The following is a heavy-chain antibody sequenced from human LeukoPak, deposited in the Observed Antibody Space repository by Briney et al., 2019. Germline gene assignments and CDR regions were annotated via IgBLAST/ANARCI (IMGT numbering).Heavy chain of an antibody. Sequence: GGSLRLSCAASGFTFSSYSMNWVRQAPGKGLEWVSSISSSSSYIYYADSVKGRFTISRDNAKNSLYLQMNSLRAEDTAVYYCAGASPLFGSGSYYTPIDYWGQGTLVTVSS. D-gene: IGHD3-10*01. CDR1: GFTFSSYS. CDR2: ISSSSSYI. CDR3: AGASPLFGSGSYYTPIDY. J-gene: IGHJ4*02. V-gene: IGHV3-21*01.